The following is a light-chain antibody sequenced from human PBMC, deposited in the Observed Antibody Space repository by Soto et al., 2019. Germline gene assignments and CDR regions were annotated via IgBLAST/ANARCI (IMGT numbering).Light chain of an antibody. CDR2: AAS. J-gene: IGKJ1*01. CDR1: QGISNY. Sequence: DIQMTQSPSSLSASVGDRVTITCRASQGISNYLAWYQQKPGKVPKLLIYAASTLQSGVPSRFSGSGSGTDCTLTISSLQPEDVAAYYCQKYNSALWTFGQGTKVEIK. CDR3: QKYNSALWT. V-gene: IGKV1-27*01.